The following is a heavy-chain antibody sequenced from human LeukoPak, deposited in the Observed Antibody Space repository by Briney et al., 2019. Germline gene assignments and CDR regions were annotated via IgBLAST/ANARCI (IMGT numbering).Heavy chain of an antibody. D-gene: IGHD3-10*01. CDR3: ASYYGRPLIRDAFDI. J-gene: IGHJ3*02. Sequence: ASVKVSCKASGGTFSSYAISWVRQAPGQGLEWMARIIPIFGTANYAQKFQGRVTITTDESTSTAYMELSSLRSEDTAVYYCASYYGRPLIRDAFDIWGQGTMVTVSS. CDR1: GGTFSSYA. CDR2: IIPIFGTA. V-gene: IGHV1-69*05.